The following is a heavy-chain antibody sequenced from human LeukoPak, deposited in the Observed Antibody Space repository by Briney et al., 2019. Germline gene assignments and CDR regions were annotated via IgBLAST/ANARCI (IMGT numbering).Heavy chain of an antibody. V-gene: IGHV3-53*01. J-gene: IGHJ4*02. CDR1: GFTFSSYA. D-gene: IGHD5-18*01. CDR2: IYSGGST. Sequence: PGGSLRLSCAASGFTFSSYAMSWVRQAPGKGLEWVSVIYSGGSTYYADSVKGRFTISRDNSKNTLYLQMNSLRAEDTAVYYCARDLEQLWLGYWGQGTLVTVSS. CDR3: ARDLEQLWLGY.